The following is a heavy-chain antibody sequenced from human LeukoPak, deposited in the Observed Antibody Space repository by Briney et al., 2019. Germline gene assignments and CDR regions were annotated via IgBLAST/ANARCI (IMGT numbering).Heavy chain of an antibody. J-gene: IGHJ3*02. CDR3: ARAETYYYDSSGAFDI. CDR1: GGSISSSSYY. D-gene: IGHD3-22*01. V-gene: IGHV4-39*07. CDR2: IYYSGST. Sequence: SETLSLTCTVSGGSISSSSYYWGWIRQPPGKGLEWIGSIYYSGSTYYNPSLKSRVTISVDTSKNQFSLKLSSVTAADTAVYYCARAETYYYDSSGAFDIWGQGTMVTVSS.